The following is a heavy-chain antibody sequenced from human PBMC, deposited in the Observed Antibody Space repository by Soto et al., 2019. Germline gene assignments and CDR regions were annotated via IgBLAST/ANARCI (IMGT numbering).Heavy chain of an antibody. Sequence: QVHLVQSGAEVKKPGSSVKVSCKTSGGTFSDLAFSWVRQAPRQGLEWVGGIIPLFGTPNYAREFQGRVSISADESSNTVYMELRSLRSEDTDVYYCASERVEEMATGGYFDNWGQGTLVTVSS. J-gene: IGHJ4*02. CDR2: IIPLFGTP. CDR3: ASERVEEMATGGYFDN. V-gene: IGHV1-69*01. CDR1: GGTFSDLA. D-gene: IGHD5-12*01.